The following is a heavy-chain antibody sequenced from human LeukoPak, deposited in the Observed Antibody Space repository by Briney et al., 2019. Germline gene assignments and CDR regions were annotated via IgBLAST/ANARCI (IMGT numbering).Heavy chain of an antibody. CDR2: IKPVVDRDST. CDR3: AAVGAYDC. CDR1: GFTFSVHY. V-gene: IGHV3-72*01. D-gene: IGHD1-26*01. J-gene: IGHJ4*02. Sequence: GRSLRLSCAASGFTFSVHYIDWVRRAPGKGLEWIRRIKPVVDRDSTGYAAPAKGRFTISRDDSKNSVYLQMNTLETEDTALDFCAAVGAYDCWGQGTLVTVSA.